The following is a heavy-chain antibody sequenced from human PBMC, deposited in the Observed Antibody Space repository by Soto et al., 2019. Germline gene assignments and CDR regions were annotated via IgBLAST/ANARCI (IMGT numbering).Heavy chain of an antibody. J-gene: IGHJ4*02. D-gene: IGHD2-2*01. V-gene: IGHV3-30*03. CDR3: ARGLDLVPNFDY. CDR2: ISYDGSNK. CDR1: GFTFSSYG. Sequence: PGGSLRLSCAASGFTFSSYGMHWVRQAPGKGLEWVAVISYDGSNKYYADSVKGRFTISRDNSKNTLYLQMNSLRAEDTAVYYCARGLDLVPNFDYWGQGTLVTVSS.